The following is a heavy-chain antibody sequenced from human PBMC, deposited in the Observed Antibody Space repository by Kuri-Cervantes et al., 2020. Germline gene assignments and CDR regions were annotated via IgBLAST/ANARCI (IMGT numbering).Heavy chain of an antibody. Sequence: GESLKISCAASGFTFSSYAMSWVRQAPGKGLEWVSAISGSGGSTYYADSVKGRFTISRDNSKNTLYLQMNSLRAEDTAVYYCAKVSLAGSTFHSLATLSGMDVWGQGTTVTVSS. D-gene: IGHD1-14*01. CDR3: AKVSLAGSTFHSLATLSGMDV. V-gene: IGHV3-23*01. CDR1: GFTFSSYA. J-gene: IGHJ6*02. CDR2: ISGSGGST.